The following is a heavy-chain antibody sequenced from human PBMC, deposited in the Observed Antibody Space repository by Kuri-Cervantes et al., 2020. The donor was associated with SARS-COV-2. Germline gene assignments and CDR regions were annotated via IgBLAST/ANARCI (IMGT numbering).Heavy chain of an antibody. CDR2: ISSSSYI. CDR3: ARVSVGSGSNYFDY. V-gene: IGHV3-69-1*01. J-gene: IGHJ4*02. D-gene: IGHD3-10*01. Sequence: GESLKISCAASGFTFDDYGMSWVRQAPGKGLEWVSSISSSSYIYYADSVKGRFTISRDNAKNSLYLQMNSLRAEDTAVYYCARVSVGSGSNYFDYWGQGTLVTVSS. CDR1: GFTFDDYG.